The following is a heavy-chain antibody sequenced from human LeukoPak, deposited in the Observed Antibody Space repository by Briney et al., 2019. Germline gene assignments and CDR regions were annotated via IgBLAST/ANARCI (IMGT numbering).Heavy chain of an antibody. J-gene: IGHJ4*02. Sequence: TGGSLRLSCAASGFTFSSHGMHWVRQAPGKGLEWVAFIQNDGKNKKYADSVKGRLTISRDNSKNTLYLQMNSLTVEDTAVYYRARDWGTSSLYLVNWGQGTLVTVSS. D-gene: IGHD6-6*01. CDR2: IQNDGKNK. CDR1: GFTFSSHG. CDR3: ARDWGTSSLYLVN. V-gene: IGHV3-30*02.